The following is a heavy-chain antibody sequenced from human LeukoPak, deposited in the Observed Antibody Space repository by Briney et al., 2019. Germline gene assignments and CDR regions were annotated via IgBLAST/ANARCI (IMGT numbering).Heavy chain of an antibody. V-gene: IGHV4-34*01. J-gene: IGHJ6*03. CDR3: AGLLHAGYYYMDV. CDR1: GGSFSGYY. CDR2: INHSGST. D-gene: IGHD2-15*01. Sequence: SETLSLTCAVYGGSFSGYYWSWIRQPPGKGLEWIGEINHSGSTDYNPSLKSRVTISVDTSKNQFSLKLSSVTAADTAVYYCAGLLHAGYYYMDVWGKGTTATVSS.